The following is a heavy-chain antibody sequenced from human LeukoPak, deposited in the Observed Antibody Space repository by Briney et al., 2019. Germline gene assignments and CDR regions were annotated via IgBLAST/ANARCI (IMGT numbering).Heavy chain of an antibody. D-gene: IGHD3-22*01. CDR2: ISGSGDST. CDR1: GFTFKSHA. CDR3: SKAPESMIVHDY. V-gene: IGHV3-23*01. Sequence: GGSLRLSCALSGFTFKSHAMSWLRQAPGKGLEWVSGISGSGDSTYYADSVKGRFTISRDNSQNTLYLQMDSLRAEDTAVYYLSKAPESMIVHDYWGQGTLVTVSS. J-gene: IGHJ4*02.